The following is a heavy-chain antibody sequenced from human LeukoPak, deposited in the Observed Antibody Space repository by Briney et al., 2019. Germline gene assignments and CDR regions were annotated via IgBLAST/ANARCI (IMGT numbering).Heavy chain of an antibody. Sequence: GASVKVSCKASGGTFSSYAISWVRQAPGQGLEWMGGIIPIFGTANYAQKFQGRVTMTRDMSTSTVYMELSSLRSEDTAVYYCATTGRDGYDNYFDYWGQGTLVTVSS. CDR1: GGTFSSYA. CDR3: ATTGRDGYDNYFDY. V-gene: IGHV1-69*05. D-gene: IGHD5-24*01. CDR2: IIPIFGTA. J-gene: IGHJ4*02.